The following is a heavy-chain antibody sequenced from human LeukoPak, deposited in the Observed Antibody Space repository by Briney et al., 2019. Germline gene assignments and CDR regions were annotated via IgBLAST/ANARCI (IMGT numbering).Heavy chain of an antibody. J-gene: IGHJ4*02. V-gene: IGHV4-59*01. D-gene: IGHD3-10*01. CDR2: LFYSGST. CDR3: ATVAVIRGVTYFDY. Sequence: SETLSLTCTVSGGSISSYYWSWIRQPPGKGLEWIAYLFYSGSTDYNPSLESRVTISVDTPKNQFSLKLRSVTAADTAVYYCATVAVIRGVTYFDYWGQGTLVTVSS. CDR1: GGSISSYY.